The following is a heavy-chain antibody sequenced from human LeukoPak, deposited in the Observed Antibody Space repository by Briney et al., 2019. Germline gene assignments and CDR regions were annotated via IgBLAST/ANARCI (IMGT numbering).Heavy chain of an antibody. CDR3: ARTIAARPGYNWFGP. Sequence: PGESLKISCKGSGYSFTSYWIGWVRQMPGKGLEWMGIIYPGDSDTRYSPSFQGQVTISADKSISTAYLQWSSLKASDTAMYYCARTIAARPGYNWFGPWGQGTLVTVSS. V-gene: IGHV5-51*01. D-gene: IGHD6-6*01. CDR1: GYSFTSYW. J-gene: IGHJ5*02. CDR2: IYPGDSDT.